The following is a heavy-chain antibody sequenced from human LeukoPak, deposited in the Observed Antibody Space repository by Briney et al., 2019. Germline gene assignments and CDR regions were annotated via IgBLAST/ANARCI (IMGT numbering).Heavy chain of an antibody. CDR2: INPSSGAT. Sequence: ASVKVSCKASGYTFTNYYIHWARQAPGQGLEWMGWINPSSGATNYAQKFQGRVTMTRDTSISTAYMELSSLRFDDTALYYCVRRQGGGWYGFDYSGQGTLVTVSS. CDR3: VRRQGGGWYGFDY. D-gene: IGHD6-19*01. J-gene: IGHJ4*02. CDR1: GYTFTNYY. V-gene: IGHV1-2*02.